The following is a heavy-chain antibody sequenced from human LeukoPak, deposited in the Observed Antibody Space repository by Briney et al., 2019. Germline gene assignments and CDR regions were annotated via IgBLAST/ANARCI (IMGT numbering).Heavy chain of an antibody. D-gene: IGHD3-3*01. Sequence: PGRSLRLSCAASGFTFSNYGMHWVRQAPGKGLEWVAVIRYDGSNKYYADSVKGRFTISRDNSKNTLYLQMNSLRAEDTAVYYCASGVTIFGVVMANWGQGTLVTVSS. CDR3: ASGVTIFGVVMAN. J-gene: IGHJ4*02. CDR1: GFTFSNYG. CDR2: IRYDGSNK. V-gene: IGHV3-33*01.